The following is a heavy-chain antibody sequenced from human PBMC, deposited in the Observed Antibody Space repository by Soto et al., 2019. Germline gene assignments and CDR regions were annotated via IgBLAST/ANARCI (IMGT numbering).Heavy chain of an antibody. CDR3: ARGVVTATLGGDY. V-gene: IGHV3-30-3*01. CDR2: ISYDGSNK. D-gene: IGHD2-21*02. J-gene: IGHJ4*02. CDR1: GFTFSSYA. Sequence: QVQLVESGGGVVQPGRSLRLSCAASGFTFSSYAMHWVRQAPGKGLEWVAVISYDGSNKYYADSVKGRFTISRDNSKNPLYLQVNSLRAEDRAVYYGARGVVTATLGGDYWGQGTLVPVSS.